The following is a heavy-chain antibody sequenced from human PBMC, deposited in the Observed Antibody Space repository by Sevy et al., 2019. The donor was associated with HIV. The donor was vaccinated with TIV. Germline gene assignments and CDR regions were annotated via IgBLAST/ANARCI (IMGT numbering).Heavy chain of an antibody. CDR2: VYYTGGT. CDR3: ARRNDFDI. J-gene: IGHJ3*02. V-gene: IGHV4-59*08. CDR1: GGSINSDH. Sequence: SETLSLTCTVSGGSINSDHWNWIRQPPGKGLEWIGYVYYTGGTNYNPSLKNRVTISVDRTKNQFSLKLTAVTAADSAGDDCARRNDFDIWGQGTMVTVSS.